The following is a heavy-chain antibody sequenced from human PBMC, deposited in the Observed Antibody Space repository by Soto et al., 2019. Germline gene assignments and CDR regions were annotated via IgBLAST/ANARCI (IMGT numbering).Heavy chain of an antibody. J-gene: IGHJ6*02. CDR1: GFTFTSSA. V-gene: IGHV1-58*01. Sequence: SVKVSCKASGFTFTSSAVQWVRQARGQRLEWIGWIVVGSGNTGYAQKFQGRVTVTRNTSISTAYMELSSLRSEDTAVYYCARSLQGPYYYYYGMDVWGQGTTVTVSS. CDR3: ARSLQGPYYYYYGMDV. CDR2: IVVGSGNT.